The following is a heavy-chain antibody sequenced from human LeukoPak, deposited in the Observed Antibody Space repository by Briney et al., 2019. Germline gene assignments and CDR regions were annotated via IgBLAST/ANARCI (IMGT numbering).Heavy chain of an antibody. CDR2: IHYSGTPT. J-gene: IGHJ4*02. D-gene: IGHD3-16*01. Sequence: PSETLSLTCAVSGASISSGRYYWGWFRQPPGEGLEWIGTIHYSGTPTFYNPSLESRVTILADTSKNQFSLKLSSVTAADTALYYCAAGGDSAKAGYWGQGTLVADSS. CDR1: GASISSGRYY. CDR3: AAGGDSAKAGY. V-gene: IGHV4-39*01.